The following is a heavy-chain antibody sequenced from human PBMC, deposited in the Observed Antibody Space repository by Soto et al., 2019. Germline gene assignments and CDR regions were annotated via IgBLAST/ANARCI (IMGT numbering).Heavy chain of an antibody. CDR1: GGSFSNYA. CDR2: IIPIFGKA. V-gene: IGHV1-69*12. D-gene: IGHD3-9*01. Sequence: QVQLLQSGAEVKKPGSSMKVSCKISGGSFSNYAISWLRQAPGQSFEWMGGIIPIFGKADYAQKFQARLTIDADETTSTAYMELSSLTSEDTATYFSAGAATGYYGDSWGQGTLVTVSS. J-gene: IGHJ4*02. CDR3: AGAATGYYGDS.